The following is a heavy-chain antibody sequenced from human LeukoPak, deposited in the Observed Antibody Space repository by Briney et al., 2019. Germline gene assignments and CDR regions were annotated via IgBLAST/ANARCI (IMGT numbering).Heavy chain of an antibody. J-gene: IGHJ6*02. D-gene: IGHD3-10*01. V-gene: IGHV1-2*02. CDR1: GYTFTGYY. Sequence: ASVKVSCKASGYTFTGYYMHWVRQAPGQGLEWMGWINPNSGGTNYAQKFQGRVTMTRNTSISTAYMELSSLRSEDTAVYYCARGRVTWAGSYFYYYYYGMDVWGQGTTVTVSS. CDR3: ARGRVTWAGSYFYYYYYGMDV. CDR2: INPNSGGT.